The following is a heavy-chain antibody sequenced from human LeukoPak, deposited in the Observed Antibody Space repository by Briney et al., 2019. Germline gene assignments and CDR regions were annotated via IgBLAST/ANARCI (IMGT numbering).Heavy chain of an antibody. D-gene: IGHD2-15*01. J-gene: IGHJ5*02. CDR3: ARHRCSGGSCYPMNWFDP. CDR1: GGSLSSYY. V-gene: IGHV4-4*07. CDR2: IYISGST. Sequence: WKTLSLTGTVSGGSLSSYYWSWIRQPAGKGLEWIGRIYISGSTNYNQSLKSRVTISVDTSQNQFSLKLSSVTAADTAVYYCARHRCSGGSCYPMNWFDPWGQGTLVTVSS.